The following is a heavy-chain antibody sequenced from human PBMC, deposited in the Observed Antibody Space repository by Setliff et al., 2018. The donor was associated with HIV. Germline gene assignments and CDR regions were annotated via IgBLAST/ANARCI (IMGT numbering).Heavy chain of an antibody. D-gene: IGHD6-6*01. CDR1: GFTFSSYA. CDR2: IYSGDNST. J-gene: IGHJ4*02. CDR3: ATRGIYSSSSLLFDY. V-gene: IGHV3-23*03. Sequence: PGGSLRLSCAASGFTFSSYAMHWVRQAPGKGLEWVSGIYSGDNSTYYADSVKGRFTISRDNSKNTLYLQMNSLRADDTAVYFCATRGIYSSSSLLFDYWGRGTLVTVSS.